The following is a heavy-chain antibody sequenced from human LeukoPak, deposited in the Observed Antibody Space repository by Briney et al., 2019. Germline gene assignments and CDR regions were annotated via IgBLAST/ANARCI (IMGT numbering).Heavy chain of an antibody. J-gene: IGHJ5*02. CDR2: IYTSGST. CDR1: GGSISSGSYY. V-gene: IGHV4-61*02. D-gene: IGHD3-22*01. CDR3: ARDNYYDSSGP. Sequence: SETLSLTCTVSGGSISSGSYYWSWIRQPAGKGLEWIGRIYTSGSTNYNPSLKSRVTISVDTSKNQFSLKMSSVTAADTAVYYCARDNYYDSSGPWGQGTLVTVSS.